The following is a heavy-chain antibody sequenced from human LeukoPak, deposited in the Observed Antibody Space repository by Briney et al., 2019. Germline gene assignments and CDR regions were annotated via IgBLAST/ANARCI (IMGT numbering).Heavy chain of an antibody. D-gene: IGHD4-11*01. CDR3: AHRRNSNYATTNWLDP. V-gene: IGHV2-5*01. CDR2: IYWNDDK. Sequence: ESGPTLVKPTQTLTLTCTFSGFSLSTSGVGVGWIRQPPGKALEWLALIYWNDDKRYSPSLKSRLTITKDTSKNQVVLTMTNMDPVDTATYYCAHRRNSNYATTNWLDPWGQGTLVTVSS. J-gene: IGHJ5*02. CDR1: GFSLSTSGVG.